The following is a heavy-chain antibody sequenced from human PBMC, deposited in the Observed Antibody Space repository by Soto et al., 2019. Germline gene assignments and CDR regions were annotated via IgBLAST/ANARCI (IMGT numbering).Heavy chain of an antibody. V-gene: IGHV4-31*03. CDR1: GGSISSGGYY. CDR2: IYYSGST. J-gene: IGHJ6*02. Sequence: SETLSLTCTVSGGSISSGGYYWSWIRQHPGKGLEWIGYIYYSGSTYYNPSLKSRVTISVDTAKNQFSLKLGSVTAADTAVYYCARDCDVVVVAANISYYYYYGMDVWGQGTTVTVSS. D-gene: IGHD2-15*01. CDR3: ARDCDVVVVAANISYYYYYGMDV.